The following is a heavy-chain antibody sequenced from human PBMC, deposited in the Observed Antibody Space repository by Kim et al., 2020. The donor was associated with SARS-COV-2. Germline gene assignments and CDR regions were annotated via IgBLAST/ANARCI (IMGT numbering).Heavy chain of an antibody. CDR1: GGSISSYY. D-gene: IGHD5-18*01. CDR3: ASRWGGYSYGYLGT. V-gene: IGHV4-59*13. Sequence: SETLSLTCTVSGGSISSYYWSWIRQPPGKGLEWIGYIYYSGTTKYNPSLKSRVTISVDTSKNQISLKLSSVTAADTAMYYCASRWGGYSYGYLGTWGQGTLVTVSS. CDR2: IYYSGTT. J-gene: IGHJ5*02.